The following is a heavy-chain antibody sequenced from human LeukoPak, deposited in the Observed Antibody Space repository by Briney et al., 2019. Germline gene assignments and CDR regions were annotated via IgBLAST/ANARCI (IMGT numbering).Heavy chain of an antibody. CDR1: GFTFSSYA. CDR3: ARDRGRNSFDY. V-gene: IGHV3-7*01. D-gene: IGHD1-14*01. CDR2: MKPDGSES. J-gene: IGHJ4*02. Sequence: GGSLRLSCAASGFTFSSYAMHWVRQAPGKGLEWVASMKPDGSESWYVDSVKGRFTISRDNSKNSLYLQLTSLRAEDTALYYCARDRGRNSFDYWGQGTLVSVSS.